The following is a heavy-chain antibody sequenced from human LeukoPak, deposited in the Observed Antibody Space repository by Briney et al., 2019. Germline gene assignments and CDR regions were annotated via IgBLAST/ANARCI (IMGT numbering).Heavy chain of an antibody. CDR1: GYTFTSYG. D-gene: IGHD6-19*01. CDR3: ARDRGSIAVAGTVY. V-gene: IGHV1-18*01. Sequence: GASVKVSCKASGYTFTSYGISWVRRAPGQGLEWMGWISAYNGNTNYAQKLQGRVTMTTDTSTSTAYMELRSLRSDDTAVYYCARDRGSIAVAGTVYWGQGTLVTVSS. CDR2: ISAYNGNT. J-gene: IGHJ4*02.